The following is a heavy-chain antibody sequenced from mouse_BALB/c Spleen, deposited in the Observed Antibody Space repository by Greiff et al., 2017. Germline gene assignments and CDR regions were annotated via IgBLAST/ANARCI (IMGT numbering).Heavy chain of an antibody. Sequence: EVHLVESGGGLVKPGGSLKLSCAASGFTFSDYYMYWVRQTPEKRLEWVATISDGGSYTYYPDSVKGRFTISRDNAKNNLYLQMSSLKSEDTAMYYCARDYYGSSQAFAYWGQGTLVTVSA. D-gene: IGHD1-1*01. J-gene: IGHJ3*01. CDR1: GFTFSDYY. V-gene: IGHV5-4*02. CDR2: ISDGGSYT. CDR3: ARDYYGSSQAFAY.